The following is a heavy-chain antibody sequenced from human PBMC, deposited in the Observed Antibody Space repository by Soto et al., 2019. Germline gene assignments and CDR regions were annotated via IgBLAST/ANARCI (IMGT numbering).Heavy chain of an antibody. Sequence: PGESLKISCKGSGYSFTSYWIGWVRQMPGKGLEWMGIIYPGDSDTRYSPSFQGQVTISADKSISTAYLQWSSLKASDTAMYYCARHPYYYDSSGYLNYYYGMDVWGQGTTVTVS. D-gene: IGHD3-22*01. CDR3: ARHPYYYDSSGYLNYYYGMDV. J-gene: IGHJ6*02. V-gene: IGHV5-51*01. CDR2: IYPGDSDT. CDR1: GYSFTSYW.